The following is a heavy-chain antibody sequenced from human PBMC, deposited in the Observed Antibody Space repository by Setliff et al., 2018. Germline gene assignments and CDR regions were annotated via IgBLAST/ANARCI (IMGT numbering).Heavy chain of an antibody. V-gene: IGHV3-23*01. D-gene: IGHD5-18*01. CDR1: GFSFRTYA. CDR2: IGGGDGTT. J-gene: IGHJ5*02. Sequence: LSLSCAPSGFSFRTYAMSWVRQAPGEGLEWVSDIGGGDGTTYYADSVKGRFTLSRDNSKNTLYLQMNSLRAEDTAVYYCAKLPSGYPYNWFDPWGQGTLVTVSS. CDR3: AKLPSGYPYNWFDP.